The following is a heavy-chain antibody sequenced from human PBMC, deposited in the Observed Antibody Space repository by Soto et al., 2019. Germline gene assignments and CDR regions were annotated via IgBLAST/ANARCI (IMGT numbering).Heavy chain of an antibody. J-gene: IGHJ4*02. D-gene: IGHD6-6*01. CDR3: AKESNWQLARFSAFDY. V-gene: IGHV3-23*01. CDR1: GFTFSSYA. Sequence: GGSLRLSCAASGFTFSSYAMSWVRQAPGKGLEWVSAISGSGGSTYYADSVKGRFTISRDNSKNTLYLQMNSLRAEDTAVYYCAKESNWQLARFSAFDYWGQGTLVTVSS. CDR2: ISGSGGST.